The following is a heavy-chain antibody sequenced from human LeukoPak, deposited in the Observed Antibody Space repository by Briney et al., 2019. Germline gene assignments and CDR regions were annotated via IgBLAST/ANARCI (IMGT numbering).Heavy chain of an antibody. J-gene: IGHJ6*02. V-gene: IGHV1-2*04. Sequence: ASVKVSCKASGYTFTGYYMHRVRQAPGQGLEWMGWINPNSGGTNYAQKFQGWVTMTRDTSISTAYMELSRLRSDDTAVYYCATASTSCCLSSGMDVWGQGTTVTVSS. CDR3: ATASTSCCLSSGMDV. CDR2: INPNSGGT. CDR1: GYTFTGYY. D-gene: IGHD2-2*01.